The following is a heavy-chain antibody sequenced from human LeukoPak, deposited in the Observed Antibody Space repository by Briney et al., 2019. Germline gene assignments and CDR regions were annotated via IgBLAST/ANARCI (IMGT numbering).Heavy chain of an antibody. CDR1: GGSLSTYY. CDR3: VRDRGTMIVVPFDP. CDR2: KYYTGST. Sequence: PSETLSLTCTVSGGSLSTYYWGWIRQPPGKGLEWIGSKYYTGSTYYNPSLKSRVTISIDTSKNQFSLKLTSVAAADTAVYYCVRDRGTMIVVPFDPWGQGTLVTVSS. V-gene: IGHV4-39*07. D-gene: IGHD3-22*01. J-gene: IGHJ5*02.